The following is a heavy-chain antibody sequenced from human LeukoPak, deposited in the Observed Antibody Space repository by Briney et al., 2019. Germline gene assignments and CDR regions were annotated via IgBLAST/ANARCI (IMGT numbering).Heavy chain of an antibody. CDR1: GFTVSSNY. Sequence: GSLRLSCAASGFTVSSNYMSWVRQAPGKGLEWVSVIYSGGSTYYADSVKGRFTISRDNSKNTLYLQMNSLRAEDTAVYYCARATGTTHDAFDIWGQGTMVTVSS. V-gene: IGHV3-53*01. D-gene: IGHD1-1*01. J-gene: IGHJ3*02. CDR3: ARATGTTHDAFDI. CDR2: IYSGGST.